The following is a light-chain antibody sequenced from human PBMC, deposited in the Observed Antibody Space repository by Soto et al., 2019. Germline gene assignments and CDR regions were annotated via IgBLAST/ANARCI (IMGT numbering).Light chain of an antibody. CDR3: RAIT. V-gene: IGKV3-11*01. CDR1: QSVSSGY. J-gene: IGKJ5*01. Sequence: EIVLTQSPATLSLSPGERATLSCRASQSVSSGYLAWYQQKPGQAPRLLIYDASNRATGIPARFSGSGSGTDFTLTISSLEPEDFAVYYCRAITFGQGTRLEIK. CDR2: DAS.